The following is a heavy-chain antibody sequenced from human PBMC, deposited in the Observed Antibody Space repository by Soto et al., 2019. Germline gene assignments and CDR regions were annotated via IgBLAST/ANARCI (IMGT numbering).Heavy chain of an antibody. D-gene: IGHD1-7*01. V-gene: IGHV3-30*18. J-gene: IGHJ4*02. CDR1: GFTFSSYG. CDR3: AKAASTYNWNYEGFDY. CDR2: ISYDGSNK. Sequence: GGSLRLSXAASGFTFSSYGMHWVRQAPGKGLEWVAVISYDGSNKYYADSVKGRFTISRDNSKNTLYLQMNSLRAEDTAVYYCAKAASTYNWNYEGFDYWGQGTLVTVSS.